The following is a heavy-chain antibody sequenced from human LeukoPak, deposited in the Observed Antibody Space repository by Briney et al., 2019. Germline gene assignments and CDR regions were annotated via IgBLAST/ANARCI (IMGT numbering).Heavy chain of an antibody. CDR3: ARAKWDREQWLVRGSFDY. Sequence: SETLSLTCAVYGGSFSGYYWSWIRQPPGKWLEWIGEITHSGSTNYNPSLKSRVTISVDTSKNQFSLKLSSVTAADTAVYYCARAKWDREQWLVRGSFDYWGQGTLVTVSS. D-gene: IGHD6-19*01. CDR1: GGSFSGYY. V-gene: IGHV4-34*01. J-gene: IGHJ4*02. CDR2: ITHSGST.